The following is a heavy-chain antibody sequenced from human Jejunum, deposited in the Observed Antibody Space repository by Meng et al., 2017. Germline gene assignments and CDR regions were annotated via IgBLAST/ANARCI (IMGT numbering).Heavy chain of an antibody. D-gene: IGHD3-10*02. J-gene: IGHJ2*01. CDR2: VYHSGST. CDR1: GGAIESNNW. V-gene: IGHV4-4*02. CDR3: ARADYVRYFDL. Sequence: VQLRESCPGRVKPSETLSLTCAVSGGAIESNNWWTWIRQPPGQGLEWIGEVYHSGSTHYNPSLQSRVTISIDNSKNRFSLSLNSVTAADTAIYYCARADYVRYFDLWGRGTLVTASS.